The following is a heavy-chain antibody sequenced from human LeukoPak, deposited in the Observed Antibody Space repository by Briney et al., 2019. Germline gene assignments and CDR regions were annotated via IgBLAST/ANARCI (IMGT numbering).Heavy chain of an antibody. Sequence: ASVKVSCKASGYTFTGYYMHWVRQAPGQGLEWMGWINPNSGGTNYAQKFQGRVTMTRNTSISTAYMELSSLRSEDTAVYYCARRFLLRGVYYYDSSGYYSYYDYWGQGTLVTVSS. J-gene: IGHJ4*02. CDR3: ARRFLLRGVYYYDSSGYYSYYDY. CDR1: GYTFTGYY. D-gene: IGHD3-22*01. CDR2: INPNSGGT. V-gene: IGHV1-2*02.